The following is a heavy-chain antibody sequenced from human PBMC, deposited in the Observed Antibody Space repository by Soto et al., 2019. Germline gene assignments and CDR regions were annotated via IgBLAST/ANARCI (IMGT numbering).Heavy chain of an antibody. J-gene: IGHJ4*01. CDR1: GDSVSSNTAG. CDR2: TYYRSKWYY. D-gene: IGHD1-26*01. Sequence: PSQTLSLTGDISGDSVSSNTAGWNWVRQSPSRGLEWLGRTYYRSKWYYDYALSVRSRITINPDTSKNQYSLQLNSVTPEDTAVYYCARGEQYSGRIFDYWGQGTLVTVSS. CDR3: ARGEQYSGRIFDY. V-gene: IGHV6-1*01.